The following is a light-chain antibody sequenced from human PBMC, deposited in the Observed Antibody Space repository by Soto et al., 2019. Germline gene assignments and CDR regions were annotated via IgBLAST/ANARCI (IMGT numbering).Light chain of an antibody. CDR2: DAS. V-gene: IGKV3-11*01. J-gene: IGKJ4*01. Sequence: EVVLTQSPATLSLSPGERATLSCRASQSVSEFLAWYQQKPGQAPRLLIYDASNRATGIPARFSGSGSGTDFTLTISSLEAEDFALYYCQQRRKWAVTFAGVTNV. CDR1: QSVSEF. CDR3: QQRRKWAVT.